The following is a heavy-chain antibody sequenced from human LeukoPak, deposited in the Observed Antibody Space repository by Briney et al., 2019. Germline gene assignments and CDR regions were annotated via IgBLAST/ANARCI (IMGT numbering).Heavy chain of an antibody. V-gene: IGHV4-39*07. Sequence: SETLSLTCTVSGGSISSSSYYWGWIRQPPGKGLGWIGSIYYSGSTYYNPSLKSRVTISVDTSKNQFSLKLSAVTAADTAVYYCARDRGAAAGIFDYWGQGTLVTVSS. J-gene: IGHJ4*02. CDR1: GGSISSSSYY. CDR2: IYYSGST. CDR3: ARDRGAAAGIFDY. D-gene: IGHD6-13*01.